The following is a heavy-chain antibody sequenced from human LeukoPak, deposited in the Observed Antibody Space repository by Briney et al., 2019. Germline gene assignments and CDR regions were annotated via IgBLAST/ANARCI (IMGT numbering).Heavy chain of an antibody. CDR2: INHSGST. V-gene: IGHV4-34*01. CDR1: GGSFSGYY. D-gene: IGHD5-24*01. CDR3: ARGRRDGYNYEVGIPGYYFDY. J-gene: IGHJ4*02. Sequence: ASQTLSLTCAVYGGSFSGYYWSWIRQPPGKGLEWIGEINHSGSTNYNPSLKSRVTISVDTSKNQFSLKLSSVTAADTAVYYCARGRRDGYNYEVGIPGYYFDYWGQGTLVTVSS.